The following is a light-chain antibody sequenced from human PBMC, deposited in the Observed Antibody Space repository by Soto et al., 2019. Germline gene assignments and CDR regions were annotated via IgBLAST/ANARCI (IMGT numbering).Light chain of an antibody. CDR2: EGS. Sequence: QSVLTQPASVSGSPGQSITISCTGTSSDVGSYNLVSWYQQHPGKAPKLMIYEGSKRPSGVSNRFSGSKSGNTASLTISGLQAEDEADYYCCSYAGSSPFGVVFGGGTKLTVL. J-gene: IGLJ2*01. CDR3: CSYAGSSPFGVV. V-gene: IGLV2-23*03. CDR1: SSDVGSYNL.